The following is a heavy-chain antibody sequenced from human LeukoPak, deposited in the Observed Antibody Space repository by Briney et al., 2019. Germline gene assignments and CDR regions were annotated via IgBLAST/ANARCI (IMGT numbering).Heavy chain of an antibody. CDR3: ARGGDDSSGYYYADLDY. Sequence: ASVKVSCKASGYTFTSFFMHWVRQAPGQGLEWMGGIIPIFGTANYAQKFQGRVTITADESTSTAYMELSSLRSEDTAVYYCARGGDDSSGYYYADLDYWGQGTLVTVSS. J-gene: IGHJ4*02. V-gene: IGHV1-69*13. CDR1: GYTFTSFF. CDR2: IIPIFGTA. D-gene: IGHD3-22*01.